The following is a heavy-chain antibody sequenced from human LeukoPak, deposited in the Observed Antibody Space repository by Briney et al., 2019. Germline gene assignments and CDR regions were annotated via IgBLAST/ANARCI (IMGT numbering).Heavy chain of an antibody. J-gene: IGHJ4*02. CDR2: IYYSGST. Sequence: SETLSLTCTVSGGSISSSSYYWGWIRQPPGKGLEWIGSIYYSGSTYYNPSLKSRVTISVDTSKNQFSLKLSSVTAADTAVYYCARYGMTGTNVDYWGQGTLVTVSS. CDR1: GGSISSSSYY. V-gene: IGHV4-39*07. CDR3: ARYGMTGTNVDY. D-gene: IGHD1-20*01.